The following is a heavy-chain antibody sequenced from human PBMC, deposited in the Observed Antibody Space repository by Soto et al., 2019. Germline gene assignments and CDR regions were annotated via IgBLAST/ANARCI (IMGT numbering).Heavy chain of an antibody. V-gene: IGHV3-74*01. Sequence: GGSLRLSCAASGLIFSNYKMHWVRQAPGKGLVWVSRINTSGSIIYYADSVKGRFTISRDNAESTLFLQMISLRAEDTAMYYCARAYGGVDFDYWGQGALVTVSS. D-gene: IGHD2-8*02. CDR3: ARAYGGVDFDY. J-gene: IGHJ4*02. CDR1: GLIFSNYK. CDR2: INTSGSII.